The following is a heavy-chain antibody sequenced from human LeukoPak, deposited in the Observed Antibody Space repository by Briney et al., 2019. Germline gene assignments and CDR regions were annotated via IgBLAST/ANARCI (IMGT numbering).Heavy chain of an antibody. J-gene: IGHJ4*02. CDR2: IYYSGST. V-gene: IGHV4-59*01. Sequence: SETLSLTCTVSGGSISSYYWSWIRQPPGKGLEWIGYIYYSGSTNYNPSLKSRATISVDTSKNQFSLKLSSVTAADTAAYYCARDSSWGPFDYWGQGTLVTVSS. CDR1: GGSISSYY. D-gene: IGHD6-13*01. CDR3: ARDSSWGPFDY.